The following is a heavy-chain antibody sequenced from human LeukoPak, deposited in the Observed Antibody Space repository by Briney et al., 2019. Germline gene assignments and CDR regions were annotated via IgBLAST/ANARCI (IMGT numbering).Heavy chain of an antibody. D-gene: IGHD6-13*01. V-gene: IGHV4-59*12. CDR3: ARDVVGIAAAGPDY. J-gene: IGHJ4*02. CDR2: IYYSGST. CDR1: GGSISSYY. Sequence: SETLSLTCTVSGGSISSYYWSWIRQPPGKGLEWIGSIYYSGSTYYNPSLKSRVTISVDTSKNQFSLKLSSVTAADTAVYYCARDVVGIAAAGPDYWGQGTLVTVSS.